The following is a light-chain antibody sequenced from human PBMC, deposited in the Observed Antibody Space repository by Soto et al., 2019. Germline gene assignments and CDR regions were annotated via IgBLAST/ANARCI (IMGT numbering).Light chain of an antibody. Sequence: QSVLTQPPSVSGTPGQRVTISCSGSSSNVAISPVNWYQHLPGAAPRLLIYETDRRSSGVPDRFSASKSGTSASLAISGLTSEDEADYYCEAWDETLDGLYVFGTGTKLTVL. J-gene: IGLJ1*01. CDR2: ETD. CDR1: SSNVAISP. V-gene: IGLV1-44*01. CDR3: EAWDETLDGLYV.